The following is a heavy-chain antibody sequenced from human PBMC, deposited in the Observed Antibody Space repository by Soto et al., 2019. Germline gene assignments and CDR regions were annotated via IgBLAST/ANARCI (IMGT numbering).Heavy chain of an antibody. D-gene: IGHD6-19*01. Sequence: QVQLVQSGAEVKKPGSSVRVSCKASGDTSDSFSISWVRQAPGQGLEWMGGIIPMFGAGNYAQKFQGRLTITADESTGTSYVDLKSLRSEDTAVYFCARENRDYNSGWYSSSDWFDPWGQGTLVTVSS. CDR3: ARENRDYNSGWYSSSDWFDP. V-gene: IGHV1-69*01. CDR2: IIPMFGAG. CDR1: GDTSDSFS. J-gene: IGHJ5*02.